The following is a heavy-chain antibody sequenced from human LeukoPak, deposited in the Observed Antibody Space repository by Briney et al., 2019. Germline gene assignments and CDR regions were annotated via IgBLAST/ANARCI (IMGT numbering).Heavy chain of an antibody. CDR2: IYHSGRT. D-gene: IGHD1-26*01. CDR1: GGSISSSGYY. J-gene: IGHJ4*02. CDR3: ARQEGATDY. Sequence: SETLSLTCNVSGGSISSSGYYWGWIRQPPGKGLEWIGSIYHSGRTCYNSSLKSRVTIFVDTSKNQFSLKLSSVTAAETAVYYCARQEGATDYSRQGTLVTVSS. V-gene: IGHV4-39*01.